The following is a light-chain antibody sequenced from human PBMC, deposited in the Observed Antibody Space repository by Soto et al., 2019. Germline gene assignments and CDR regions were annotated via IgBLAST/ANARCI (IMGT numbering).Light chain of an antibody. V-gene: IGLV2-14*01. CDR2: EVI. Sequence: QSALTQPASVSGSPGQSITISCTGTSSDVGGYNYVSWYQQHPGKAPKLMIYEVINRPPGVSHRFSGSKSGNTASLTISGLQAEDEADYYCSSYTNTITRVFGGGTQLTVL. J-gene: IGLJ3*02. CDR1: SSDVGGYNY. CDR3: SSYTNTITRV.